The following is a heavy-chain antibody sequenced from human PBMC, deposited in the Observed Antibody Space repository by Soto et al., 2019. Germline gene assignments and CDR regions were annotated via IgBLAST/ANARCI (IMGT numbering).Heavy chain of an antibody. V-gene: IGHV1-8*01. CDR3: ARGRNGMDV. CDR2: MNPNSGNT. J-gene: IGHJ6*02. CDR1: GDTFTNYD. Sequence: QVQLVQAGAEVKKPGASVKVSCKASGDTFTNYDINWVRQATGQGLERMGRMNPNSGNTGYAQKYQGRVTMTRNTSITTAYMELSSLRSENTAVYYCARGRNGMDVWGQGTTVTVSS.